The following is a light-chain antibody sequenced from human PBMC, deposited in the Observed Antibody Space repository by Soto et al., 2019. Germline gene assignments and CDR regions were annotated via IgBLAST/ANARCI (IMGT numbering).Light chain of an antibody. CDR1: PSTIGRNY. Sequence: SLLTPSPSTSWNPRQKVTHSFSCSPSTIGRNYVYWYQQLPGTAPKLLIYRNSQRPSGVPDRFSGSKSGTSDSLSISRLRSEDEADYYCAAWDDNLSGLYVFGAGTKVTVL. V-gene: IGLV1-47*01. CDR3: AAWDDNLSGLYV. J-gene: IGLJ1*01. CDR2: RNS.